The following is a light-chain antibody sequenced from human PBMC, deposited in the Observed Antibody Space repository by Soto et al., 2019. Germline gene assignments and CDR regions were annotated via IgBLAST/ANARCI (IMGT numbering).Light chain of an antibody. CDR1: HSIYNF. CDR3: QQRRNWPIT. J-gene: IGKJ4*01. V-gene: IGKV3-11*01. Sequence: EIVLTQSPATLSLSPGERATLSCRAGHSIYNFLAWYQQKPGQSPRLLIYDASYRASSLPARFSSSWSGTDFTLTISSLEPEDFADYYCQQRRNWPITFGGGTKGEIK. CDR2: DAS.